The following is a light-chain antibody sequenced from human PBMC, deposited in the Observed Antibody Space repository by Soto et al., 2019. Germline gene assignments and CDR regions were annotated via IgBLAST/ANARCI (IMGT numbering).Light chain of an antibody. J-gene: IGKJ3*01. CDR2: AAS. V-gene: IGKV3-20*01. CDR1: QSVSSSY. Sequence: EIVLTQSPGTLSLSPGERATLSCRASQSVSSSYLAWYQQKPGQAPRLLIYAASSRAAGIPDRFGGSGSGTDFTLTISRLEPADFALYYCQQYGSSPIFTFGPGTKVDFK. CDR3: QQYGSSPIFT.